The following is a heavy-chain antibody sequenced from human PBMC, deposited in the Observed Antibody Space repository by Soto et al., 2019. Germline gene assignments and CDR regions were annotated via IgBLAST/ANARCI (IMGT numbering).Heavy chain of an antibody. CDR3: ARTMSTSGWFDL. J-gene: IGHJ5*02. CDR2: IYHSGGT. D-gene: IGHD3-16*01. Sequence: PSETLSLTCAVSGGAITSGGYSWGWIRQPPGKGLEWIGYIYHSGGTYYNPSLQSRVTLSLDRTKNQFSLKLKSVTAADTAVYFCARTMSTSGWFDLWGQGTLVTVSS. V-gene: IGHV4-30-2*01. CDR1: GGAITSGGYS.